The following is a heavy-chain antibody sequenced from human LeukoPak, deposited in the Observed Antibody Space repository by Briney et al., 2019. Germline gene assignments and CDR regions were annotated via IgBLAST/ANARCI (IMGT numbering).Heavy chain of an antibody. J-gene: IGHJ4*02. CDR3: ARGREYTSGYRVTELGSGYSDY. CDR2: IYISGDT. V-gene: IGHV4-4*07. Sequence: SETLSLTCTVSGGSISSYYWNWIRQPAGKGLEWIGRIYISGDTNFHPSLKSRVTMSLDTSKNQFSLRLSSVTAADAAVYYCARGREYTSGYRVTELGSGYSDYWGQGTLVTVSS. D-gene: IGHD5-18*01. CDR1: GGSISSYY.